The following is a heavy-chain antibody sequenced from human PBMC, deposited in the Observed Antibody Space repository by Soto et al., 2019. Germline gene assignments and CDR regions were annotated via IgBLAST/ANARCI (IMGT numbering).Heavy chain of an antibody. CDR3: ARDRGVAPPVAGNTHYYYYMDV. Sequence: QDPLVQSGAEVKKPGASVTVSCKASGYSFTNYGVTWVRQAPGQGHEWMGWISAFNGNTHYAQNLQGRVTMTTDASTSTAYMELRSLRSDDTAVYYCARDRGVAPPVAGNTHYYYYMDVWGKGTTVTVSS. CDR2: ISAFNGNT. CDR1: GYSFTNYG. V-gene: IGHV1-18*01. J-gene: IGHJ6*03. D-gene: IGHD6-19*01.